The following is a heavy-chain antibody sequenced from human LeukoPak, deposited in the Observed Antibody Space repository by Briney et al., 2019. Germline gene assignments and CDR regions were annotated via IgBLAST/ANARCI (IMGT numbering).Heavy chain of an antibody. CDR2: ISSSSSYI. Sequence: GESLRLSCAASGFTFSSYSMNWVRQAPGKGLEWVSSISSSSSYIYYADSVKGRFTISRDNAKNSLYLQMNSLRAEDTALYYCAKSRGWLFYYFDYWGQGTLVTVSS. D-gene: IGHD3-22*01. CDR1: GFTFSSYS. V-gene: IGHV3-21*04. J-gene: IGHJ4*02. CDR3: AKSRGWLFYYFDY.